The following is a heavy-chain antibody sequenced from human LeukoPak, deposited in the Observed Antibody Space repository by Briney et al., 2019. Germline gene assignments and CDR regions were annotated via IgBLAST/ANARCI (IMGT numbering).Heavy chain of an antibody. CDR3: VRDGVGAPPFDY. CDR1: GFTLRSSA. J-gene: IGHJ4*02. CDR2: ISGDGGTI. V-gene: IGHV3-23*01. D-gene: IGHD1-26*01. Sequence: GGSLRLSCAASGFTLRSSAMSWVRQAPGKGLEWVSAISGDGGTISYAASVRGRFTISRDNAKNTLFLQMNSLRAEDTAVYYCVRDGVGAPPFDYWGQGALVTVSS.